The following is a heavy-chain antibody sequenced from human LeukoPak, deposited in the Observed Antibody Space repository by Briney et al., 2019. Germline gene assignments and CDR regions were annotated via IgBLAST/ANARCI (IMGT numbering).Heavy chain of an antibody. CDR3: ARVDSSSWYEYYFDY. V-gene: IGHV3-66*01. CDR2: IYSGGST. J-gene: IGHJ4*02. Sequence: GGSLRLSCAASGFTVSSNYMSWVRQAPGKGVEWVSVIYSGGSTYYTDSVKGRFTISRDNSKNTLYLQMNSLRAEDTAVYYCARVDSSSWYEYYFDYWGQGTLVTVSS. CDR1: GFTVSSNY. D-gene: IGHD6-13*01.